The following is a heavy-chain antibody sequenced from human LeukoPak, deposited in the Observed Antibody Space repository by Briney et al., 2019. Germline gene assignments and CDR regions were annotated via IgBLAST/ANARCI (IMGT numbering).Heavy chain of an antibody. J-gene: IGHJ5*02. CDR3: ARPVGATTAGWFDP. V-gene: IGHV1-2*02. CDR1: GYTFTGYY. D-gene: IGHD1-26*01. CDR2: INPESGGT. Sequence: ASVKVSCKASGYTFTGYYMHWVRQAPGQGLEWMGWINPESGGTNYVQNFQGRVTMTRDTSISTAYMELSSLRSDDTAVYYCARPVGATTAGWFDPWGQGTPVTVSS.